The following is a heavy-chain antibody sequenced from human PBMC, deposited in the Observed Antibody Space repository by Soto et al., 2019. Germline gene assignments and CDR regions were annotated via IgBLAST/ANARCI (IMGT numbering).Heavy chain of an antibody. D-gene: IGHD1-26*01. CDR2: IYYSGST. Sequence: QVQLQESGPGLVKPSETLSLTCTVSGGSISSYYWSWIRQPPGKGLEWIGYIYYSGSTNYNPSLKSRVPISVATSKNQFSLKLSAVTAADTAVYYCARHPLGIVGAVDSWGQGTLVTVSS. J-gene: IGHJ4*02. V-gene: IGHV4-59*08. CDR3: ARHPLGIVGAVDS. CDR1: GGSISSYY.